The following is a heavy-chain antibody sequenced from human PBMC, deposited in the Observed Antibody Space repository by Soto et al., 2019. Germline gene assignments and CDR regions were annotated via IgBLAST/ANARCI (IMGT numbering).Heavy chain of an antibody. CDR2: ISSSGSTI. Sequence: PGGSLRLSCAASGFTFSPYEMSWVRQAPGKGLEWISYISSSGSTIHYADSVKGRFSISRDNAKKSLFLQMNSLRAEDTAVYYSVRADPCSNGVCQFDYWGRGTLVTVSS. J-gene: IGHJ4*02. D-gene: IGHD2-8*01. CDR1: GFTFSPYE. CDR3: VRADPCSNGVCQFDY. V-gene: IGHV3-48*03.